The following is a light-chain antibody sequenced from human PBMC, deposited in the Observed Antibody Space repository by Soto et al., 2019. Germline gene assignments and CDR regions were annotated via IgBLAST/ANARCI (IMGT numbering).Light chain of an antibody. CDR2: DIT. CDR3: CSYTTSNTRQIV. J-gene: IGLJ1*01. V-gene: IGLV2-14*01. CDR1: SSDVGGYNY. Sequence: QSVLTQPASVSGSPGQSITISCTGTSSDVGGYNYVSWYQQQPGKAHKFMIYDITNRPSGVSNRFYGSKSSNTASLTITGLQAEDEADYYCCSYTTSNTRQIVFGTGTKVTV.